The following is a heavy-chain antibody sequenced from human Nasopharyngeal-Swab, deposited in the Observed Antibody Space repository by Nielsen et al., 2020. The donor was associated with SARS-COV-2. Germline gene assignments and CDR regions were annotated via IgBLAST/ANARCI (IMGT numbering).Heavy chain of an antibody. J-gene: IGHJ6*02. Sequence: GESLKISCAASGFTVSSNYMSWVRQAPGKGLEWVSVIYSGGSTYYADSVEGRFTISRDNSKNTLYLQMNSLRAEDTAVYYCARVPCSSTSCYVGGYGMDVWGQGTTVTVSS. D-gene: IGHD2-2*01. V-gene: IGHV3-53*01. CDR1: GFTVSSNY. CDR3: ARVPCSSTSCYVGGYGMDV. CDR2: IYSGGST.